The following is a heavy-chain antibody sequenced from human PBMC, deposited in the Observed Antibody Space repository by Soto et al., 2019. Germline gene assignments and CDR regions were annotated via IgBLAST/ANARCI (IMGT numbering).Heavy chain of an antibody. V-gene: IGHV3-23*01. CDR3: EKDLPGYYDSSGYYYYYYGMDV. CDR2: ISGGGGST. Sequence: PGGSLRLSCAASGFTFSSYAMSWVRQAPGKGLEWVSAISGGGGSTYYADSVKGRFTISRDNSKNTLYLQMNSLRAEDTAVYYCEKDLPGYYDSSGYYYYYYGMDVWGQGTTVTVSS. D-gene: IGHD3-22*01. J-gene: IGHJ6*02. CDR1: GFTFSSYA.